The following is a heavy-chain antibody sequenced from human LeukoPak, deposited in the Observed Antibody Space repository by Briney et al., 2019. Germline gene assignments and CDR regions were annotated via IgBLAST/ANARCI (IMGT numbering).Heavy chain of an antibody. CDR2: ISSSSTYI. CDR1: GFTFSAYT. J-gene: IGHJ4*02. V-gene: IGHV3-21*01. Sequence: GGSLRLSCVASGFTFSAYTMNWVCQAPGKGLEWVSFISSSSTYIYYADSLKGRFTISRDNAKNSLYLQMNSLRAEDTAVYYCARDDPRWGTSGDYWGQGTLVTVSS. D-gene: IGHD7-27*01. CDR3: ARDDPRWGTSGDY.